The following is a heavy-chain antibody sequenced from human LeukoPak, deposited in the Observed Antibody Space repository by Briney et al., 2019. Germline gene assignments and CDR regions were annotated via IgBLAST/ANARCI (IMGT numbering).Heavy chain of an antibody. D-gene: IGHD6-13*01. CDR3: AREQYSGSWSYYYYGMDV. Sequence: GGSLRLSCAASGFTFSSYEMNWVRQAPGKGLEWVSYINSSGSTIYYADSVKGRFTISRDNAKNSLYLQMNSLRAEDTAVYYCAREQYSGSWSYYYYGMDVWGKGTTVTVSS. CDR1: GFTFSSYE. CDR2: INSSGSTI. J-gene: IGHJ6*04. V-gene: IGHV3-48*03.